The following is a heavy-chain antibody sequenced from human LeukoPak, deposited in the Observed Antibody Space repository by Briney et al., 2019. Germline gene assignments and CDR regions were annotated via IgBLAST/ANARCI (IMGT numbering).Heavy chain of an antibody. CDR3: ARVGYSDFWSGYYWDY. CDR1: GFTFNRYS. D-gene: IGHD3-3*01. V-gene: IGHV3-48*01. Sequence: GASLRLSGAASGFTFNRYSMNWVRQAPGKGLEWVSYISSSGTTIYYADSVQGGFIISRDNARNSLYLQMNSLRAEDTAVYYCARVGYSDFWSGYYWDYWGQGTLATVSS. J-gene: IGHJ4*02. CDR2: ISSSGTTI.